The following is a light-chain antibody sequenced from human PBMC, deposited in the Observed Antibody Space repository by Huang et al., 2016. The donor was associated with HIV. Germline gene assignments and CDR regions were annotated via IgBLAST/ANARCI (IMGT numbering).Light chain of an antibody. CDR1: QDINNY. J-gene: IGKJ5*01. CDR3: LQHLSYPPA. CDR2: AAS. Sequence: DIQMTQSLSAMSASVGDRVNITCRANQDINNYLLWFQQKPGKVPKRLIYAASNLPSGVPSMVSGSGSGTEFTLTISNLQPEDFATYYCLQHLSYPPAFGQGTRLEIK. V-gene: IGKV1-17*03.